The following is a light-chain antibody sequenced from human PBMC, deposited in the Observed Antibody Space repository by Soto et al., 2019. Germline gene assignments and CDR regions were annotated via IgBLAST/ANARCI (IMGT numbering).Light chain of an antibody. V-gene: IGLV3-21*04. J-gene: IGLJ3*02. CDR2: NDN. CDR3: QLWDNKNDEVV. CDR1: NIATYS. Sequence: SSELTQPPSVSLAPGKTARITCGGTNIATYSVHWYRQKPRQAPVLVISNDNDRPSGIPDRFAGSNSGHTATLTIRRVEAGDEADYYCQLWDNKNDEVVFGGGTKLTVL.